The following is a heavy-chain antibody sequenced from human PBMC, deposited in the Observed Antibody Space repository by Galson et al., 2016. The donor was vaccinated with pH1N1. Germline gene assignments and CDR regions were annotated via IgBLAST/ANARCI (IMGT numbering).Heavy chain of an antibody. J-gene: IGHJ4*02. D-gene: IGHD6-6*01. Sequence: SLRLSCAASGFTFDDYAMHWVRQAPGKGLEWVSGISWNSGSIGYADSVKGRFTISRDNAKNSLYLQMNSLRAEDTALYYCAKDQVYSSFSPVFDYWGQGTLVTVSS. CDR3: AKDQVYSSFSPVFDY. V-gene: IGHV3-9*01. CDR1: GFTFDDYA. CDR2: ISWNSGSI.